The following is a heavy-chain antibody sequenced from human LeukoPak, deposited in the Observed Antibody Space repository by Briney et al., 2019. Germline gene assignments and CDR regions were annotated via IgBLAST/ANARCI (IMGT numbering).Heavy chain of an antibody. D-gene: IGHD6-13*01. CDR3: ARHYSSSWIPGCFQH. V-gene: IGHV4-39*01. CDR1: GGSISSSTYY. Sequence: SETLSLTCTVSGGSISSSTYYWGWIRQPPGKGLEWIGEINHSGSTNYNPSLKSRVTISVDTSKNQFSLKLSSVTAADTAVYYCARHYSSSWIPGCFQHWGQGTLVTVSS. J-gene: IGHJ1*01. CDR2: INHSGST.